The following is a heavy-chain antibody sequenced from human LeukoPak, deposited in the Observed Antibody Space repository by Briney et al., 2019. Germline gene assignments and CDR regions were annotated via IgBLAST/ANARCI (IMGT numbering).Heavy chain of an antibody. V-gene: IGHV1-46*01. J-gene: IGHJ4*02. Sequence: ASVKVSCKASGYTFTTYGLSWVRQAPGQGLEWMGIINPSGGSTSYAQKFQGRVTMTRDMSTSTVYMELSSLRSEDTAVYYCARDYRSIVGATVDYWGQGTLVTVSS. D-gene: IGHD1-26*01. CDR1: GYTFTTYG. CDR2: INPSGGST. CDR3: ARDYRSIVGATVDY.